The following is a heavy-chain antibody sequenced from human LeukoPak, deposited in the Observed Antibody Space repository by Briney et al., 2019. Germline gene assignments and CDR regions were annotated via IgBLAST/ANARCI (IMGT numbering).Heavy chain of an antibody. V-gene: IGHV4-59*01. Sequence: SETLSLSCGVSGGSMSDSYWSWIRQPPGKGLEWVAFVYDNGRTKYSGETNYNPFPPGRVNMSITLYKKQYSLKLSSVTAADTAVYCCARGRRYNKGSADYGGWGHGTLVSV. CDR1: GGSMSDSY. CDR3: ARGRRYNKGSADYGG. D-gene: IGHD4/OR15-4a*01. J-gene: IGHJ4*01. CDR2: VYDNGRTKYSGET.